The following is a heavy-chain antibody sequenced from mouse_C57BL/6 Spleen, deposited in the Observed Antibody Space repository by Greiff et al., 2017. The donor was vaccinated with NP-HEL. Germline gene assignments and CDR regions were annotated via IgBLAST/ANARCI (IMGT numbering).Heavy chain of an antibody. Sequence: QVQLQQPGAELVRPGSSVKLSCKASGYTFTSYWMHWVKQRPIQGLEWIGNIDPSDSETHYNQKFKDKATLTVDKSSSTAYMQLSSLTSEDSAVYYCARGYYYYGSSYGFDVWGTGTTVTVSS. CDR2: IDPSDSET. D-gene: IGHD1-1*01. V-gene: IGHV1-52*01. J-gene: IGHJ1*03. CDR1: GYTFTSYW. CDR3: ARGYYYYGSSYGFDV.